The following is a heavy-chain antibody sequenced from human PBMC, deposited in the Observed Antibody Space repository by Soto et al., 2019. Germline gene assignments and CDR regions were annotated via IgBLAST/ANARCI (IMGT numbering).Heavy chain of an antibody. CDR1: GFTFSSYA. CDR3: AKGVPGIAVAGTGYFQH. J-gene: IGHJ1*01. V-gene: IGHV3-23*01. D-gene: IGHD6-19*01. Sequence: GGSLRLSCAASGFTFSSYARSWVRQAPGKGLEWVSAISGSGGSTYYADSVKGRFTISRDNSKNTLYLQMNSLRAEDTAVYYCAKGVPGIAVAGTGYFQHWGQGTLVTVSS. CDR2: ISGSGGST.